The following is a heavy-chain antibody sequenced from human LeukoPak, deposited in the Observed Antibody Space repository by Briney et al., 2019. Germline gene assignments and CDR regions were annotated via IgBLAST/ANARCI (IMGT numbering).Heavy chain of an antibody. D-gene: IGHD3-22*01. Sequence: SETLSLTCAVYGGSFSGYYWSWLRQPPGKGLEWIGEINHSGSTNYNPSLKSRVTISVDTSKNQFSLKLSSVTAADTAVYYCARLAVVTKFDYWGQGTLVTVSS. V-gene: IGHV4-34*01. CDR1: GGSFSGYY. J-gene: IGHJ4*02. CDR3: ARLAVVTKFDY. CDR2: INHSGST.